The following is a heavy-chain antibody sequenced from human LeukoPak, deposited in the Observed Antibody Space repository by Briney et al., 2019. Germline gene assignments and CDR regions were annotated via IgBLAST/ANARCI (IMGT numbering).Heavy chain of an antibody. D-gene: IGHD3-10*01. Sequence: ASVKVSCKASGYTFTGYYMHWVRQAPGQGLEWMGWINPNSGGTNYAQEFQGRVTMTRDTSISTAYMELSRLRSDDTAVYYCARLEDYYDAFDIWGQGTMVTVSS. J-gene: IGHJ3*02. CDR3: ARLEDYYDAFDI. CDR2: INPNSGGT. CDR1: GYTFTGYY. V-gene: IGHV1-2*02.